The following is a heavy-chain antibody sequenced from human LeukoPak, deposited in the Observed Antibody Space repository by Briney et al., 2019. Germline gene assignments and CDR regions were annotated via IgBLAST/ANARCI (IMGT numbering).Heavy chain of an antibody. Sequence: ASVKVSCKASGYTFTGYYMHWVRQAPGQGLEWMGRINPNSGGTNYAQKFQGRVTMTRDTSISTAYMELSRLRSDDTAVYYCARDLYCSSTSCYEAKTGDYWGQGTLVTVSS. J-gene: IGHJ4*02. CDR1: GYTFTGYY. CDR3: ARDLYCSSTSCYEAKTGDY. CDR2: INPNSGGT. V-gene: IGHV1-2*06. D-gene: IGHD2-2*01.